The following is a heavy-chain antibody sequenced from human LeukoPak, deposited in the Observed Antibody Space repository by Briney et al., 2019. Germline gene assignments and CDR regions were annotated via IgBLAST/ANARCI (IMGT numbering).Heavy chain of an antibody. J-gene: IGHJ4*02. Sequence: GGSLRLSCAASGISVSSNYMTWVRQPPGKGLEWVSVIYSGESTYYADSVKGRFTISRDNSKNMLYLQMNSLRVGDTAVYYCTDTVAGWGQGTLVTVSS. CDR3: TDTVAG. V-gene: IGHV3-53*05. CDR1: GISVSSNY. D-gene: IGHD4-23*01. CDR2: IYSGEST.